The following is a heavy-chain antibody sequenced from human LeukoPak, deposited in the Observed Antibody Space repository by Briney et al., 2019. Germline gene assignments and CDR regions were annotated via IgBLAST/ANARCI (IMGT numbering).Heavy chain of an antibody. V-gene: IGHV3-23*01. D-gene: IGHD3-10*01. J-gene: IGHJ6*02. CDR2: ISGSGGST. Sequence: GGSLRLSCAASGFTFSSYAMSWVRQAPGKGLEWVSAISGSGGSTYCADSVKGRFTISRDNSKNTLYLQMNSLRAEDTAVYYCAKDQELWFEPIYYYYGMDVWGQGTTVTVSS. CDR1: GFTFSSYA. CDR3: AKDQELWFEPIYYYYGMDV.